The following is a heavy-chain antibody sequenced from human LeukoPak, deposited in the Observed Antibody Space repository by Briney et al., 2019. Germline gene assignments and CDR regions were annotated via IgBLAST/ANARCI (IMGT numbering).Heavy chain of an antibody. CDR2: INHSGST. J-gene: IGHJ4*02. V-gene: IGHV4-34*01. Sequence: SETLSLTCAVYGGSFSGYYWSWIRQPLGKGLEWIGEINHSGSTNYNPSLKSRVTISVDTSKNQFSLKLSSVTAADTAVYYCARGRYYLKPFDYWGQGTLVTVSS. CDR3: ARGRYYLKPFDY. CDR1: GGSFSGYY. D-gene: IGHD3-22*01.